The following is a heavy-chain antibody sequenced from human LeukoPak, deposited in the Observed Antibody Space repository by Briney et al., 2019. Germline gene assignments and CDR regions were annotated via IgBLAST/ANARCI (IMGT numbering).Heavy chain of an antibody. CDR2: RNPNSGRT. Sequence: GASVKVACKASGYTFTNYDINWVRQATGQGLEWMGWRNPNSGRTGFAQKFQGRLTMTADTSISTAYMGLSSLTSDDTAVYYCARGPDSTHGMDVWGQGTTVTVSS. CDR1: GYTFTNYD. J-gene: IGHJ6*02. V-gene: IGHV1-8*01. D-gene: IGHD5-18*01. CDR3: ARGPDSTHGMDV.